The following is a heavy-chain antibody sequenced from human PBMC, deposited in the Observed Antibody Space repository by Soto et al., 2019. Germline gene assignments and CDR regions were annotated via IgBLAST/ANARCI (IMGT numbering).Heavy chain of an antibody. Sequence: SETRSLTCIVSGGSISRSSYYWGGIRQPPGKGLEWIGSSYYSGGTYYNPSLKSRVTISVDTSKSQFSLRLSSVTAADTAVYYCATIPATTILTDYWGQGTLVTVS. V-gene: IGHV4-39*01. J-gene: IGHJ4*02. CDR3: ATIPATTILTDY. CDR1: GGSISRSSYY. CDR2: SYYSGGT. D-gene: IGHD2-2*02.